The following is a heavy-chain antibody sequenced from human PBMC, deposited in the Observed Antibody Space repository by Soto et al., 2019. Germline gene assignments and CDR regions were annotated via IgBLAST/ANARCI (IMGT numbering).Heavy chain of an antibody. V-gene: IGHV1-69*08. CDR1: GGTFSSYT. CDR3: ARDRRVATIAYYWYFDL. D-gene: IGHD5-12*01. Sequence: QVQLVQSGAEVKKPGSSEKGSCKASGGTFSSYTSSWMRQAPGQGLECMGRIIPILGIANYAQKFQGRVTITADNSTSTAYMELSSLRSADTAVYYFARDRRVATIAYYWYFDLWGRGTLVTVSS. CDR2: IIPILGIA. J-gene: IGHJ2*01.